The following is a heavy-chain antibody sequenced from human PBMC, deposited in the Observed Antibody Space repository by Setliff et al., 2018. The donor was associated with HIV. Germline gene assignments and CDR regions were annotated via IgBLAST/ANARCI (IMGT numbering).Heavy chain of an antibody. CDR1: SDSINTHY. CDR2: ISHSGNT. Sequence: PSETLSLTCTVSSDSINTHYWSWIRQPPGKGLEWIGCISHSGNTNFNPSLNSRVTISLDTSKNQFSLRLTSLTAADTAIYYCARSTVGAGASFPWGRGILVTVSS. J-gene: IGHJ5*02. V-gene: IGHV4-59*11. CDR3: ARSTVGAGASFP. D-gene: IGHD1-26*01.